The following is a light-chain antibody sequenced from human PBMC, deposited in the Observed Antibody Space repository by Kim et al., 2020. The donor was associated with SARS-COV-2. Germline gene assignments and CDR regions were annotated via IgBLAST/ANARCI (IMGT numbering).Light chain of an antibody. J-gene: IGLJ1*01. V-gene: IGLV2-14*04. Sequence: GPSVTISGTGTSSDFGYYNSVSWYQQHPGKAPKLIMYDVSERASGVSNRFSGSQSGNTASLTISGLRAEDEADYYCSSHTTSSTYVFGSGTKVTVL. CDR1: SSDFGYYNS. CDR2: DVS. CDR3: SSHTTSSTYV.